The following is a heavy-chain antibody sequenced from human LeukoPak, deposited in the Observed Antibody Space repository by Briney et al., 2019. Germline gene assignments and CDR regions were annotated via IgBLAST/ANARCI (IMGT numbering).Heavy chain of an antibody. V-gene: IGHV3-23*01. J-gene: IGHJ6*03. D-gene: IGHD3-22*01. CDR3: AKDGDDSSGYYYDYYYYYMDV. CDR2: ISGSGGST. Sequence: GGSLRLSCVASGFNSGFNYSEFWMNWVRQAPGKGLEWVSAISGSGGSTYYADSVKGRFTISRDNSKNTLYLQMNSLRAEDTAVYYCAKDGDDSSGYYYDYYYYYMDVWGKGTTVTVSS. CDR1: GFNSGFNYSEFW.